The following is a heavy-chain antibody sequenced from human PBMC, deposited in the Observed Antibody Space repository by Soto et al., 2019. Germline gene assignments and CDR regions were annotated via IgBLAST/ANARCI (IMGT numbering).Heavy chain of an antibody. V-gene: IGHV4-34*01. CDR1: GGSFIGYY. D-gene: IGHD2-2*01. CDR3: ARGTVVPAARGPYYFDY. J-gene: IGHJ4*02. Sequence: SETLSLTCAFYGGSFIGYYWSWIRQPPGKGLEWIGEINHSGSTNYNPSLKSRVTISVDTSKNQFSLKLSSVTAADTAVYYCARGTVVPAARGPYYFDYWGQGTLVTVSS. CDR2: INHSGST.